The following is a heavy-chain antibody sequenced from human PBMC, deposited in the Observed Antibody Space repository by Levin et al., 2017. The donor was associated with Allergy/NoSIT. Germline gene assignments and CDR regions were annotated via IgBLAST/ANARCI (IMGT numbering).Heavy chain of an antibody. CDR2: LDWEDDK. Sequence: SGPTLVKPTQTLTLTCTFSGFSLSTSGMSVSWIRQPPGKALEWLARLDWEDDKYYSTSLKTRLTISKDTSKKQVVLTMTNMDPVDTATYDCARISYSDGLPNFDYWGQGILVTVSS. CDR3: ARISYSDGLPNFDY. V-gene: IGHV2-70*11. CDR1: GFSLSTSGMS. D-gene: IGHD5-24*01. J-gene: IGHJ4*02.